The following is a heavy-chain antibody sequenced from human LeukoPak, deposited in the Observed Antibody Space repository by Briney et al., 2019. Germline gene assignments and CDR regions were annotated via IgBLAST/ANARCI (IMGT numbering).Heavy chain of an antibody. Sequence: GASVKVSCKASGYTFTSYGISWVRQAPGQGLEWMGWISAYNGNTNYAQKLQGRVTMTTDTSTSTAYMELRSLRSDDTAVYYCARDNDYVWGSYRYFDYWGQGTLVTVSS. CDR2: ISAYNGNT. V-gene: IGHV1-18*01. CDR1: GYTFTSYG. CDR3: ARDNDYVWGSYRYFDY. J-gene: IGHJ4*02. D-gene: IGHD3-16*02.